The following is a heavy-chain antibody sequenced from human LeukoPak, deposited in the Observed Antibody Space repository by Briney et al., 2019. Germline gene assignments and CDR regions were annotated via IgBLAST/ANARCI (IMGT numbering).Heavy chain of an antibody. Sequence: GPVLGSCKIYGSTFSKEGVNMLRQAAGQGHEWMGWMNPNTGTTGYAEKFQGRVTFSRDTSKTTAYMEVSSLRSDDTAVYYCARGRLSLITARANFFDYWGQGTRVTVSS. CDR1: GSTFSKEG. V-gene: IGHV1-8*03. CDR2: MNPNTGTT. CDR3: ARGRLSLITARANFFDY. D-gene: IGHD3-16*01. J-gene: IGHJ4*02.